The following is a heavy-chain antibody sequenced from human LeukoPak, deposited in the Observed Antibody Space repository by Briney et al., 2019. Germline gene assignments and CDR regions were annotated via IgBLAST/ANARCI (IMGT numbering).Heavy chain of an antibody. CDR3: ASDVYYGSGSYHY. CDR2: IKEDGSEK. V-gene: IGHV3-7*01. CDR1: GFTFSNYW. Sequence: GGSLRLSCAASGFTFSNYWMSWVRQSPGKGLEWVANIKEDGSEKYYVGSVKGRFTISRDNAKNSLYLQMNSLRAEDTAVYYCASDVYYGSGSYHYWGQGTLVTVSS. D-gene: IGHD3-10*01. J-gene: IGHJ4*02.